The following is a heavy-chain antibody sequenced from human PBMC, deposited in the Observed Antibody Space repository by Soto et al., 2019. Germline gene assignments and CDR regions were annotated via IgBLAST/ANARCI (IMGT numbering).Heavy chain of an antibody. Sequence: SGPTLVNPTQTLTLTCTFSGFSLSTTGVGVGWIRQSPGKALEWLALVYWNVDKRYSPSLKSRLTITKDTSKNQVVLTLTDMDPVDTATYYCVHRRIIMTFGYWGQGALVTVSS. CDR2: VYWNVDK. V-gene: IGHV2-5*01. D-gene: IGHD3-10*01. CDR1: GFSLSTTGVG. CDR3: VHRRIIMTFGY. J-gene: IGHJ4*02.